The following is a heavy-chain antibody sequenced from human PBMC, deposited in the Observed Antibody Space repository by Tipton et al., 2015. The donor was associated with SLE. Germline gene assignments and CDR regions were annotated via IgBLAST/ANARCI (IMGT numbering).Heavy chain of an antibody. CDR3: ARPAPWRAASSSSADY. D-gene: IGHD6-13*01. Sequence: TLSLTCTVSGGPISSSSYYWGWIRQPPGKGLEWIGSIYYSGSTYYNPSLKSRVTISVDTSKNQFSLKLSSVTAADTAVYYCARPAPWRAASSSSADYWGQGTLVTVSS. J-gene: IGHJ4*02. CDR1: GGPISSSSYY. V-gene: IGHV4-39*01. CDR2: IYYSGST.